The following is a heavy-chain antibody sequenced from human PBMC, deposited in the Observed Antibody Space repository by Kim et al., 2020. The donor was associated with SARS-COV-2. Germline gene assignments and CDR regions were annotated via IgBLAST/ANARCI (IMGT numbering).Heavy chain of an antibody. CDR2: ISSSSSAI. CDR3: ARDIWDSGSEREPS. D-gene: IGHD1-1*01. J-gene: IGHJ5*02. V-gene: IGHV3-11*04. Sequence: GGSLRLSYAASGFTFTDYFMSWIRQAPGKGLEWVAYISSSSSAIFYADSVKGRFIISRDNALNSVSLQMNSLRAEDTGVYYCARDIWDSGSEREPSWGQG. CDR1: GFTFTDYF.